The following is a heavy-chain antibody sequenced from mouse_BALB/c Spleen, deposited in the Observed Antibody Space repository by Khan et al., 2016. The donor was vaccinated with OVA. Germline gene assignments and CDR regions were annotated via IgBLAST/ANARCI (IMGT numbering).Heavy chain of an antibody. CDR1: GYTFTDYY. CDR2: IYPGSGGT. CDR3: ARMNYFGYTFAY. V-gene: IGHV1-77*01. D-gene: IGHD1-2*01. J-gene: IGHJ3*01. Sequence: QVQLQQSGAELARPGASVKLSCKASGYTFTDYYINWVKQRTGQGLEWIGEIYPGSGGTYYNQKFKGKATLTADKSSTTAYMQLSSLTSEDSAVYFGARMNYFGYTFAYWGQGTLVTVSA.